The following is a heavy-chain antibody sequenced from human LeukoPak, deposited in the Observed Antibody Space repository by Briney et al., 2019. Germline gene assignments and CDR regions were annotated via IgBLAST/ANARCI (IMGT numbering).Heavy chain of an antibody. V-gene: IGHV4-39*01. J-gene: IGHJ3*02. CDR1: GGSISSSSYY. CDR3: ASQDSYGDAFDI. Sequence: TSETLSLTCTVSGGSISSSSYYWGWIRQPPGRGLEWIGTIYYSGSTYYNPSLKSRVTISVDTSKNQFSLKLSSVTAADTAVYYCASQDSYGDAFDIWGQGTMVTVSS. D-gene: IGHD3-10*01. CDR2: IYYSGST.